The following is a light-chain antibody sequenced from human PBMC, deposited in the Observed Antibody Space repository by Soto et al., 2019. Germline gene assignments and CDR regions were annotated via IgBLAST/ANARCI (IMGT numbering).Light chain of an antibody. CDR3: QQYNNWPIT. CDR1: QYILIN. J-gene: IGKJ5*01. V-gene: IGKV3-15*01. CDR2: GAS. Sequence: EIMLTQSPATLSVSTGQRATLYCSVSQYILINLAWYQQKPGQAPRLLICGASTRATGIPARFSGSGSGTEFTLTISSLQSEDFEIYYCQQYNNWPITFGQGTRLEIK.